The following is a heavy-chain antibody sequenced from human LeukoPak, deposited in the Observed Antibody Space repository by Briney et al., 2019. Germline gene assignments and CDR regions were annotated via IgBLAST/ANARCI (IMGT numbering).Heavy chain of an antibody. V-gene: IGHV3-23*01. Sequence: TGGSLRLSCAASGFTFSSYAMSWVRQAPGKGLEWVSAISGSGGSTYYADSVKGRFTISRDNSKNTLYLQMNSLRAEDTAVYYCAKGGGYGDSGFDYWGQGTLVTVSS. CDR3: AKGGGYGDSGFDY. J-gene: IGHJ4*02. D-gene: IGHD4-17*01. CDR2: ISGSGGST. CDR1: GFTFSSYA.